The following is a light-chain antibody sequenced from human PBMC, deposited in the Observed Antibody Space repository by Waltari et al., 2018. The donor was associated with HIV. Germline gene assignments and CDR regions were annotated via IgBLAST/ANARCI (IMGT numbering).Light chain of an antibody. V-gene: IGLV1-44*01. CDR3: AAWDNSLNGPV. CDR1: TSHIRRNN. CDR2: RNN. J-gene: IGLJ3*02. Sequence: QSVMTQPPSASGTPGQRVTIACSGRTSHIRRNNNKWYQQLPGTATKLLIYRNNQRPSVVPDRFSGSKSGTSASLAISGLQSEDEADYSCAAWDNSLNGPVFGGGTKLTVL.